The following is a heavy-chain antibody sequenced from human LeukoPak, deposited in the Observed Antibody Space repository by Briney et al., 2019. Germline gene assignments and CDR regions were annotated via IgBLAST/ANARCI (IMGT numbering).Heavy chain of an antibody. Sequence: SQTLSLTCAISGDSVSSNSAAWNWIRQSPSRGLEWLGRTYCRSKWYNDYAVSVKSRLTINPDTSKNQFSLQLNSVTPEDTAVYYCASQLVQFSWFDPWGQGTLVTVSS. D-gene: IGHD6-13*01. CDR3: ASQLVQFSWFDP. CDR1: GDSVSSNSAA. V-gene: IGHV6-1*01. J-gene: IGHJ5*02. CDR2: TYCRSKWYN.